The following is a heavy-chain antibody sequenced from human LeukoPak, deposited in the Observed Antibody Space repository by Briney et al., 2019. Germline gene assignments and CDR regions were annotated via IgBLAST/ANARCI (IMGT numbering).Heavy chain of an antibody. D-gene: IGHD2-2*01. Sequence: GGSLRLSCAASGFTFRDFSMNWVRQAPGQGLEWVSSITSGGTYIYYADSVTGRFTISRDNAKNSLYLQMNSLTVEDTAVYYCVRVKRSSTTSFHAFAVWGQRTGVSVSS. CDR1: GFTFRDFS. J-gene: IGHJ3*01. CDR3: VRVKRSSTTSFHAFAV. V-gene: IGHV3-21*01. CDR2: ITSGGTYI.